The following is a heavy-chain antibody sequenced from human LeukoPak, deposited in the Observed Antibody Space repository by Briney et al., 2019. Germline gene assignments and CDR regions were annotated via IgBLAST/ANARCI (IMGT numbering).Heavy chain of an antibody. Sequence: ASVKVSCXASGYTFTSYGISWVRQAPGQGLEWMGWISAYNGNTNYAQKLQGRVTMTTDTSTSTAYMELRSLRSDDTAVYYCARDRLAIVVVIAAISDWFDPWGQGTLVTVSS. CDR2: ISAYNGNT. V-gene: IGHV1-18*01. J-gene: IGHJ5*02. CDR3: ARDRLAIVVVIAAISDWFDP. CDR1: GYTFTSYG. D-gene: IGHD2-15*01.